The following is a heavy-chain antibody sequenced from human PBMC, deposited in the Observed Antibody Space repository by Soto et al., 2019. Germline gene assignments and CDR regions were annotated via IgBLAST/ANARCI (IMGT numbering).Heavy chain of an antibody. D-gene: IGHD3-10*01. CDR2: IGTAGDP. J-gene: IGHJ6*02. CDR1: GFTFSSYD. V-gene: IGHV3-13*05. CDR3: ARSWVRLGRPIGSYGMDV. Sequence: PGGSLRLSCAASGFTFSSYDMHWVRQATGKGLEWVSAIGTAGDPYYPGSVKGRFTISRENAKNSLYLQMNGLRDGDTAVYYCARSWVRLGRPIGSYGMDVWGQGTTVTVSS.